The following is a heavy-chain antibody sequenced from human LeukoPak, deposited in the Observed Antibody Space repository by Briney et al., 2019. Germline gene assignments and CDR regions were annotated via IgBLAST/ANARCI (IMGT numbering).Heavy chain of an antibody. Sequence: GGSLRLSCAASGFTFSSYAMSWVRQAPGKGLEWVSAISGSGGSTYDADSVKGRFTISRDNSKNTLYLQMNSLRAEDTAVYYCAKAGSYIVVVPAASFDYWGQGTLVTVSS. D-gene: IGHD2-2*01. CDR1: GFTFSSYA. CDR2: ISGSGGST. V-gene: IGHV3-23*01. J-gene: IGHJ4*02. CDR3: AKAGSYIVVVPAASFDY.